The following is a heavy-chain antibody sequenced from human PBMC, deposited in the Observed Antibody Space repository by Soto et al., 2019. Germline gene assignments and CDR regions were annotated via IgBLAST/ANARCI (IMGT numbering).Heavy chain of an antibody. CDR3: ARGGGGTTVTTFLYLDY. V-gene: IGHV1-69*02. CDR1: GGTFSSYT. D-gene: IGHD4-17*01. Sequence: SVKVSCKASGGTFSSYTISWVRQAPGQGLEWMGRIIPILGIANYAQKFQGRVTITADKSTSTAYMELSSLRSEDTAVYYCARGGGGTTVTTFLYLDYWGQGPLVTVSS. J-gene: IGHJ4*02. CDR2: IIPILGIA.